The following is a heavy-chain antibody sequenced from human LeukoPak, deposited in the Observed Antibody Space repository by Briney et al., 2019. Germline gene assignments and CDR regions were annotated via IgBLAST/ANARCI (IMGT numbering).Heavy chain of an antibody. Sequence: SETLSLTCTVSGGSISSGDYYWSWIRQPPGKGLEWIGYIYYSGSTNYNPSLKSRVTISVDTSKNQFSLKLSSVTAADTAVYYCARENLLKAFDIWGQGTMVTVSS. J-gene: IGHJ3*02. CDR2: IYYSGST. V-gene: IGHV4-61*08. CDR1: GGSISSGDYY. CDR3: ARENLLKAFDI.